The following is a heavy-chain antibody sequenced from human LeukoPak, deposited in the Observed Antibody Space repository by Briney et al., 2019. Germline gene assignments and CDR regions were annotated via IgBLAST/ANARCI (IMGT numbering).Heavy chain of an antibody. D-gene: IGHD3-10*01. CDR3: ARMPGRSPDY. J-gene: IGHJ4*02. CDR1: GASLRGNY. V-gene: IGHV4-59*08. CDR2: IDYNGNT. Sequence: SETLSLTCTVSGASLRGNYWTWIRQPPGKGLEWIGYIDYNGNTKYNPSLQSRVTISVDTSKSQFFLKLNSVTAADTALYFCARMPGRSPDYRGQGTLVTVSS.